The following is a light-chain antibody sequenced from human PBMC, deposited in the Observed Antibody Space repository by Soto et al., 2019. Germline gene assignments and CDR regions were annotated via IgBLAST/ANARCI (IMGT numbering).Light chain of an antibody. V-gene: IGLV1-40*01. J-gene: IGLJ1*01. Sequence: QPVLTQPPSVSGAPGQRVTISCTGNSSTIGAGYDVHWYQQLPRTAPKLLIYGNSNRPSGVPDRFSGAKSGTSASLAITGLQAEDEADYYCQSYDSSLSGSYVFGTGTKVTVL. CDR2: GNS. CDR3: QSYDSSLSGSYV. CDR1: SSTIGAGYD.